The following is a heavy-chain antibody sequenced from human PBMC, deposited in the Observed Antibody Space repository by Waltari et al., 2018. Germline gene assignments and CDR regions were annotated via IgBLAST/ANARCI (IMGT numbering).Heavy chain of an antibody. D-gene: IGHD3-3*01. V-gene: IGHV3-23*01. J-gene: IGHJ4*02. CDR2: IGGGVGST. Sequence: EVQLLESGGGLVQPGGSLRLSCAASGFTFSSYAMSWVRQAPGKGLERVSVIGGGVGSTYYADSVKGRFTISKDNAKNILYLQMNSLRAEDTAVYYCARGRGGVVITYFDYWGQGTLVTVSS. CDR1: GFTFSSYA. CDR3: ARGRGGVVITYFDY.